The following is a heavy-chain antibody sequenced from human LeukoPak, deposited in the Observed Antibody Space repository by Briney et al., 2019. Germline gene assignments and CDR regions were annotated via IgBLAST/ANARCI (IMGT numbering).Heavy chain of an antibody. CDR2: ISTTSSTI. D-gene: IGHD4-23*01. CDR1: GFTFSTCS. Sequence: GGSLRLSCTASGFTFSTCSMNWVRQAPGKGLEWLSYISTTSSTIYYADSVKGRFTISRDNAKNSLYLQMNSLRAEDTAVYYCARGCYGGNSAYYFDHWGQGTLVTVSS. J-gene: IGHJ4*02. CDR3: ARGCYGGNSAYYFDH. V-gene: IGHV3-48*01.